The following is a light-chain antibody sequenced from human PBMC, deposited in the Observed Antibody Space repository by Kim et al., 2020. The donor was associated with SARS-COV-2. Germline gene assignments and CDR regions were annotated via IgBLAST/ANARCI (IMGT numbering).Light chain of an antibody. CDR2: AAS. V-gene: IGKV1-8*01. Sequence: AIRITQSPSSLSASTGDRVTITCRASQGISSYLAWYQQKPGKAPRLLIYAASTLQSGVPSRFSGSGSGTDFTLTISCLQSEDFAAYYCQQCYSYRLTVGGGSKVDSK. J-gene: IGKJ4*01. CDR1: QGISSY. CDR3: QQCYSYRLT.